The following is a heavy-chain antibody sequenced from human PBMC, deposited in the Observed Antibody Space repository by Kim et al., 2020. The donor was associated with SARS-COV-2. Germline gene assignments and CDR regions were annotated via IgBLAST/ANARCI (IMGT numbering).Heavy chain of an antibody. J-gene: IGHJ3*02. CDR3: ARDWGDYDSSVNDAFDI. CDR2: IWYDGSNK. Sequence: GGSLRLSCAASGFTFSSYGMHWVRQAPGKGLEWVAVIWYDGSNKYYADSVKGRFTISRDNSKNTLYLQMNSLRAEDTAVYYCARDWGDYDSSVNDAFDIWGQGTMVTVSS. CDR1: GFTFSSYG. D-gene: IGHD3-22*01. V-gene: IGHV3-33*01.